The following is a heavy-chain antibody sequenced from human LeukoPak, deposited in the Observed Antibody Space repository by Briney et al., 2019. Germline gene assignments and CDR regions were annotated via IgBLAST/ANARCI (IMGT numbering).Heavy chain of an antibody. J-gene: IGHJ5*02. CDR1: GGSISSGDYY. D-gene: IGHD3-3*01. Sequence: SQTLSLTCTVSGGSISSGDYYWSWIRQPPGKGLEWIGYVYYSGSTYYNPSLKSRVTISVDTSKNQFSLKLSSVTAADTAVYYCARAWPVFGVDPRFDPWGQGTLVTVIS. V-gene: IGHV4-30-4*08. CDR3: ARAWPVFGVDPRFDP. CDR2: VYYSGST.